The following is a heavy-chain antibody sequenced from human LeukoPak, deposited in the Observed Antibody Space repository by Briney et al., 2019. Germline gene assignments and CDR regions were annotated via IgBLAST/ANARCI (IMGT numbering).Heavy chain of an antibody. Sequence: PSEALSLTCTVSGGSISSYYWSWIRQPPGKGLEWIGYIYYSGSTNYNPSLKSRVTISVDTSKNQFSLKLSSVTAADTAVYYCARSFWYGSGYPNYFDDWGQGTLVTVSS. D-gene: IGHD3-22*01. V-gene: IGHV4-59*01. J-gene: IGHJ4*02. CDR3: ARSFWYGSGYPNYFDD. CDR1: GGSISSYY. CDR2: IYYSGST.